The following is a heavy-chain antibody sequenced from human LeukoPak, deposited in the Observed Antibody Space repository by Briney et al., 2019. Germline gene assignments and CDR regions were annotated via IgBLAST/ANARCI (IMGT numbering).Heavy chain of an antibody. Sequence: PSETLSLTCAVYGGSFSGYYWSWIRQPPGKGLEWIGEINHSGSTNYNPSLKSRVTISVDTSKNQFSLKLSSVTAADTAVYYCARRYGDPYYFDYWGQETLVTVSS. D-gene: IGHD4-17*01. CDR2: INHSGST. J-gene: IGHJ4*02. V-gene: IGHV4-34*01. CDR1: GGSFSGYY. CDR3: ARRYGDPYYFDY.